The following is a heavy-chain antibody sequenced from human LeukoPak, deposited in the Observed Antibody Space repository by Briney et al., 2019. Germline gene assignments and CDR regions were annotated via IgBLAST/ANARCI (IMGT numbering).Heavy chain of an antibody. Sequence: ASVKLSCNSSGAAFTIYAFSWMRQPPGPGLEWMGMSITIFGTSNSAQKCQGEVTITTDKSTGTAYMELSSLRSEDTAVYYCATYDSSWFPYFDYWGQGALVTVSS. V-gene: IGHV1-69*05. J-gene: IGHJ4*02. CDR1: GAAFTIYA. D-gene: IGHD6-13*01. CDR3: ATYDSSWFPYFDY. CDR2: SITIFGTS.